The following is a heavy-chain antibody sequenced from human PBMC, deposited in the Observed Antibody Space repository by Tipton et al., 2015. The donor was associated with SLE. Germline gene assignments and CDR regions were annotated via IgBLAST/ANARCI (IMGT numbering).Heavy chain of an antibody. CDR2: ITNGGDST. J-gene: IGHJ5*02. CDR3: ARDKGWNEGNWFDP. V-gene: IGHV3-23*01. D-gene: IGHD1-1*01. Sequence: SLRLSCAASGFTFSSYVMTWVRQAPGKGLEWVSLITNGGDSTYYADSVKGRFTISRDNSKSTLYLQMNSVRVEDTGVYYCARDKGWNEGNWFDPWGQGILVTVSS. CDR1: GFTFSSYV.